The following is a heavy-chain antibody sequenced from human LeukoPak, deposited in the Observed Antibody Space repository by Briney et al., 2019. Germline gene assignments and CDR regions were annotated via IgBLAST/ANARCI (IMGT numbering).Heavy chain of an antibody. CDR1: GFTFSSYS. CDR3: ARDLQITMIVEQSVFDY. Sequence: TGGSLRLSCAASGFTFSSYSMNWVRQAPGKGLEWVSSISSSSSYIYYADSVKGRFTISRDNAKNSLYLQMNSLRAEDTAVYYCARDLQITMIVEQSVFDYWGQGTLVTVSS. CDR2: ISSSSSYI. V-gene: IGHV3-21*01. D-gene: IGHD3-22*01. J-gene: IGHJ4*02.